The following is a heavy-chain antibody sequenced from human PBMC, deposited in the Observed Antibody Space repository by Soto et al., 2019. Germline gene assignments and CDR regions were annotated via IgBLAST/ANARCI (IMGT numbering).Heavy chain of an antibody. CDR3: ARKGSSSWGPNFDY. V-gene: IGHV3-33*01. CDR2: IWDDGSNK. J-gene: IGHJ4*02. CDR1: GFTFSSYG. Sequence: QVQLVESGGGVVQPGRSLRLSCAASGFTFSSYGMHWVRQAPGKGLEWVAVIWDDGSNKYYADSVKGRFTIHRDNSKNTLYVQMNSLRAEDTAVYCCARKGSSSWGPNFDYWGQGTLVTVSS. D-gene: IGHD6-13*01.